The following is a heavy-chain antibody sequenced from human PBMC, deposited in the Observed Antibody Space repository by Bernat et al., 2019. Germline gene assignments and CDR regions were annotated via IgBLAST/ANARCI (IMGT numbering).Heavy chain of an antibody. Sequence: EVQLVESGGALVKPGGSLRLSCVVSGFTFSNAWMNWVRQALGKGLEWVARIRRKADGEATDYAAPVKGRFTISREDPKNTLYLEMNSLKSEDTAVYYCITDAARRQAAGTGYWGQGTQVTVSS. J-gene: IGHJ4*02. CDR1: GFTFSNAW. V-gene: IGHV3-15*02. CDR2: IRRKADGEAT. CDR3: ITDAARRQAAGTGY. D-gene: IGHD6-19*01.